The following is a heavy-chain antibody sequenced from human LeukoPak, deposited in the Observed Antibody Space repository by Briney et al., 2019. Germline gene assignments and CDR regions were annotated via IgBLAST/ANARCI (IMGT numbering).Heavy chain of an antibody. V-gene: IGHV4-4*09. CDR1: GGSISSYY. CDR3: ARLIPGQLRNYMDV. Sequence: SETLSVTCTVSGGSISSYYWSWIRQPPGKGLEWIGYIYTSGSTNYNPSLKSRVTISVDTSKNQFSLKLSSVTAADTAVYYCARLIPGQLRNYMDVWGKGTTVTVSS. J-gene: IGHJ6*03. D-gene: IGHD2-2*01. CDR2: IYTSGST.